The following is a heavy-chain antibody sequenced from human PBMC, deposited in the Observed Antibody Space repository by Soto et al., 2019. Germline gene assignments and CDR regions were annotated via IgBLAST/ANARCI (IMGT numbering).Heavy chain of an antibody. CDR1: GFSFSTYS. V-gene: IGHV3-48*02. J-gene: IGHJ6*02. D-gene: IGHD6-6*01. Sequence: EVQLVESGGGLVQPGGSLRLSCAASGFSFSTYSMNWVRQAPGEGLEWVAYISSRSYTIYYIDSVKGRFTISRDNAKSSLYLQMNSQRDEDTAVYYCARGGSSSDNGIDVWGQGTTVTVSS. CDR2: ISSRSYTI. CDR3: ARGGSSSDNGIDV.